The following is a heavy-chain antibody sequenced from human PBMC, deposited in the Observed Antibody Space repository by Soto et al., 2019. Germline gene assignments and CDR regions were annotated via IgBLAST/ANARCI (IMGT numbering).Heavy chain of an antibody. CDR2: ISSSGSTI. CDR3: ARGTAPNRPWVGVFIDY. J-gene: IGHJ4*02. Sequence: GGSLRLSCAASGFTFSTYDMSWIRQAPGKGLEWVSYISSSGSTIYYADSVKGRFTISRDNAKNSLYLQMNSLRAEDTAVYYCARGTAPNRPWVGVFIDYWGQGTLVTVSS. CDR1: GFTFSTYD. D-gene: IGHD3-3*01. V-gene: IGHV3-11*01.